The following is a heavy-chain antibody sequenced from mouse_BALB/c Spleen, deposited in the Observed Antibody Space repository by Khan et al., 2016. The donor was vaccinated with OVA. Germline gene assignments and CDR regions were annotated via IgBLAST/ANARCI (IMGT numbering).Heavy chain of an antibody. D-gene: IGHD1-1*01. CDR1: GYSITSGYY. CDR3: ARALRWFDY. V-gene: IGHV3-6*02. J-gene: IGHJ3*01. CDR2: ITSGGSF. Sequence: VQLKQSGPGLVKLSQSLSLTCSVTGYSITSGYYWNWIRQFPGNKLEWMGYITSGGSFNYNPSLKNRISITRDTSNNQFFLKLNSVTPEETATYYWARALRWFDYWGHGTLITISA.